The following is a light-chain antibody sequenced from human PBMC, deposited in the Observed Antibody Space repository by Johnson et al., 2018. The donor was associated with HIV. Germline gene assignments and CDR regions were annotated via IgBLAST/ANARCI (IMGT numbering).Light chain of an antibody. Sequence: QSVLTQPPSVSAAPGQKVTISCSGSSSNIGNNYVSWYQQLPGTAPKLLIYENNKRPSGIPDRFSGSKSGTSATLGITGLQTGDEADYYCGTWDSSLMSNVFGAGTKVAVL. CDR1: SSNIGNNY. V-gene: IGLV1-51*02. CDR3: GTWDSSLMSNV. J-gene: IGLJ1*01. CDR2: ENN.